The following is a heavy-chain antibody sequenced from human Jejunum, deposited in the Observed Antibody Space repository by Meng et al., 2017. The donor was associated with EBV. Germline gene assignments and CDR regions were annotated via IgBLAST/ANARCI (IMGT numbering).Heavy chain of an antibody. CDR2: INQSGST. CDR3: ARGRGYDYGDS. CDR1: GESFSDHF. J-gene: IGHJ5*02. Sequence: QVLLQQWGAGLLKPSXXLSLTCAVSGESFSDHFWSWIRQPPGKGLEWIGDINQSGSTTYNPSLESRVTLSVDTSKNQFSLRVTSVTAADTAIYYCARGRGYDYGDSWGQGTLVTVSS. V-gene: IGHV4-34*01. D-gene: IGHD5-12*01.